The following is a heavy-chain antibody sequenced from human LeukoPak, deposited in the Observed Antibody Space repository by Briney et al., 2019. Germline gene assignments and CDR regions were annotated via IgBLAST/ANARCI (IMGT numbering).Heavy chain of an antibody. CDR2: INPNSGGT. D-gene: IGHD1-26*01. Sequence: ASVTVSCKASGYTFTGYYMHWVRQAPGQGLEWMGWINPNSGGTNYAQKFQGWVTMTRDTSISTAYMELSRLRSDDTAVYYCARVKWELSSHDGAFDIWGQGTMVTVSS. CDR3: ARVKWELSSHDGAFDI. CDR1: GYTFTGYY. J-gene: IGHJ3*02. V-gene: IGHV1-2*04.